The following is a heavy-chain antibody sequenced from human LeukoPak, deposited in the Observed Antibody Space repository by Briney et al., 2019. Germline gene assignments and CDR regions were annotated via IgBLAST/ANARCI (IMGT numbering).Heavy chain of an antibody. V-gene: IGHV3-30*02. CDR3: AKDLLLWFGELSGFDP. CDR1: GFTFSSYG. Sequence: GGSLRLSCAASGFTFSSYGMHWVRQAPGKGLEWVAFIRYDGSNKYYADSVKGRFTISRDNSKNTLYLQMNSLRAEDTAVYYCAKDLLLWFGELSGFDPWGQGTLVTVSS. J-gene: IGHJ5*02. CDR2: IRYDGSNK. D-gene: IGHD3-10*01.